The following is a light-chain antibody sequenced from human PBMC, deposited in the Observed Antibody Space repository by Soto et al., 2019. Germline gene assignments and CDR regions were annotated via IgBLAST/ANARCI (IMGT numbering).Light chain of an antibody. V-gene: IGKV3-20*01. CDR1: QSVSSNY. CDR2: GAS. Sequence: EIVLTQSPGTLSLSPGDRATLSCRASQSVSSNYLAWYHQKPGLAPRLLLYGASSRATGIPDRFSGSGSGTDFTLSISRLEPEDFGVYYCQQYGSSPRLAFGGGTKVDIK. J-gene: IGKJ4*01. CDR3: QQYGSSPRLA.